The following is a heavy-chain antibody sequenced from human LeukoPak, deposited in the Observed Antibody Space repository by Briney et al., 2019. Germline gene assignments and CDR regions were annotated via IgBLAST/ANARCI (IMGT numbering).Heavy chain of an antibody. J-gene: IGHJ6*02. D-gene: IGHD3-10*01. CDR1: GYTFTSYY. Sequence: ASVKVSCKASGYTFTSYYMHWVRQAPGQGLEWMGIINPSGGSTSYAQKFQGRVTMTRDTSTSTVYMELSSLRSEDTAVYYCARRGITMVRGVIPAHDYYYYGMDVWGQGTTVTVSS. CDR2: INPSGGST. CDR3: ARRGITMVRGVIPAHDYYYYGMDV. V-gene: IGHV1-46*01.